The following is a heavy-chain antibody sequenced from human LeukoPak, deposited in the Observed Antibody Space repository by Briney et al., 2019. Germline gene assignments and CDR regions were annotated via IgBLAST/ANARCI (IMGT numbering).Heavy chain of an antibody. CDR3: ARERVRSAWLRIPFLRQRGYYFDY. CDR2: INPNSGGT. J-gene: IGHJ4*02. D-gene: IGHD5-12*01. CDR1: GYTFTGYY. V-gene: IGHV1-2*02. Sequence: GASVKVSCKASGYTFTGYYMHWVRQAPGQGLGWMGWINPNSGGTNYAQKFQGRVTMTRDTSISTAYMELSRLRSDDTAVYYCARERVRSAWLRIPFLRQRGYYFDYWGQGTLVTVSS.